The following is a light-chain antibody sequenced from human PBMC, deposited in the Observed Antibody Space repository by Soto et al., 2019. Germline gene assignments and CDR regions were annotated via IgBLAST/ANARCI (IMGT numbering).Light chain of an antibody. Sequence: EIVLTQSPATLSLSPGERATLSCRASQSVSSYLGWYQQKPGQAPRLLIYDASTRATGIPARFSGSGSGTDLPLTISSLESEDFAVYYCQHRSGWPLTFGGGTKVEI. CDR2: DAS. J-gene: IGKJ4*01. CDR3: QHRSGWPLT. CDR1: QSVSSY. V-gene: IGKV3-11*01.